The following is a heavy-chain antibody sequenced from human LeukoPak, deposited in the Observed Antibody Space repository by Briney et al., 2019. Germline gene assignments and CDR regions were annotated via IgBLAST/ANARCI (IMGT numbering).Heavy chain of an antibody. Sequence: GGSLRLSCAASGFNFSDSWMSWVRQAPGKGPEWVANIKEDESEKHYVDSVKGRFTVSRDNAKSSLFLQMNSLRVEDTAVYYCATYKNWVAGDVWGQGTTVSVSS. CDR1: GFNFSDSW. V-gene: IGHV3-7*01. J-gene: IGHJ6*02. CDR3: ATYKNWVAGDV. D-gene: IGHD7-27*01. CDR2: IKEDESEK.